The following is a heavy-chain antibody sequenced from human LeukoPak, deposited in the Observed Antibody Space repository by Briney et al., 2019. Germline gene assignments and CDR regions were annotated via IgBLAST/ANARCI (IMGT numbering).Heavy chain of an antibody. D-gene: IGHD5-18*01. J-gene: IGHJ4*02. CDR1: GGSISSYY. Sequence: PSETLSLTCTVSGGSISSYYWSWIRQPPGKGLEWIGYISHSGTTNYNPSLKSRVTISVDTSKYQFSLKLSSVTAADTAVYYCARDYQGGYGDKTVDYWGQGTLVTVSS. CDR3: ARDYQGGYGDKTVDY. CDR2: ISHSGTT. V-gene: IGHV4-59*12.